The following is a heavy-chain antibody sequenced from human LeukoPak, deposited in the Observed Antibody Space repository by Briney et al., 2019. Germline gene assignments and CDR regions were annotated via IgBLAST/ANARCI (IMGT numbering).Heavy chain of an antibody. V-gene: IGHV1-69*05. J-gene: IGHJ4*02. CDR1: GGTFSSYA. CDR2: IIPIFGTA. Sequence: SVKVSCKASGGTFSSYAISWVRQAPGQGLEWMGGIIPIFGTANYAQKFQGRVTIITDESTSTAYKELSSLRSEDTAVYYFASKTTWPRHKYYFDYWSQGTLVTVSS. D-gene: IGHD1-7*01. CDR3: ASKTTWPRHKYYFDY.